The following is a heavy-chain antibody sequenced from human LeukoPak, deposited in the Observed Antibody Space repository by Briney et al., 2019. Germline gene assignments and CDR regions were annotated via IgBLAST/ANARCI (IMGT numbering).Heavy chain of an antibody. V-gene: IGHV1-69*13. CDR3: ARAGYCGGDCYPPLTNWFDP. J-gene: IGHJ5*02. CDR1: GGTFSSYA. Sequence: SVKVSCKASGGTFSSYAISWVRQAPGQGLEWMGGIIPIFGTANYAQKFQGRVTITADESTSTAYMELSSLRSEDTAVYYCARAGYCGGDCYPPLTNWFDPWGQGTLVTVSP. D-gene: IGHD2-21*02. CDR2: IIPIFGTA.